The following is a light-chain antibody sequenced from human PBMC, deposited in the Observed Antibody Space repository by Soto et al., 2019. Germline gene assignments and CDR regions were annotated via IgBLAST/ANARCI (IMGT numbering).Light chain of an antibody. CDR2: AAS. CDR3: QQTVT. Sequence: EIVLTQSPGTLSLSPGERATLSCRASQSISNNYLAWYQQKPGQAPRLLIYAASSRATGIPDRFSGSGSGTDFTLTISRLEPEDFAVYYCQQTVTFGPGPKWLSN. V-gene: IGKV3-20*01. CDR1: QSISNNY. J-gene: IGKJ3*01.